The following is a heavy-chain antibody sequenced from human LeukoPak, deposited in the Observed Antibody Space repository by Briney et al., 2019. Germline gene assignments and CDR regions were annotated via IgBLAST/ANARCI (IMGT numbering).Heavy chain of an antibody. Sequence: PGGSLRLSCAASGFTSSDYDMHWVRQATGKGLEWVSAIGTAGDTYYTGSVKGRFTISRENAKNSLYLQMNSLRAGDTAVYYCARVAKERVGGVYYFDYWGQGTLVTVSS. CDR1: GFTSSDYD. J-gene: IGHJ4*02. CDR2: IGTAGDT. D-gene: IGHD1-1*01. CDR3: ARVAKERVGGVYYFDY. V-gene: IGHV3-13*01.